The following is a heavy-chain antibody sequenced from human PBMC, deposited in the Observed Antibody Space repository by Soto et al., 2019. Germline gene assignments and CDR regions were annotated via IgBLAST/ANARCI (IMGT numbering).Heavy chain of an antibody. CDR3: ARVHCSAGTCLDGLDF. Sequence: PSQTLSLPCVISGDSVSSNGACWNWIRQSPSRGLQWLGRIYYRSKWFHDYAASVESRMAINPDTSRNQFSLQLNYVTPEDTAVYYCARVHCSAGTCLDGLDFWGQGTTVTVS. CDR2: IYYRSKWFH. V-gene: IGHV6-1*01. CDR1: GDSVSSNGAC. J-gene: IGHJ6*02. D-gene: IGHD2-15*01.